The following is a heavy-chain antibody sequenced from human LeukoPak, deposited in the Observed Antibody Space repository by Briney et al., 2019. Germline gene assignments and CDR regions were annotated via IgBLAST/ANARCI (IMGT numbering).Heavy chain of an antibody. D-gene: IGHD6-13*01. CDR3: ARFGAAAGTAIDY. J-gene: IGHJ4*02. CDR1: GFTFSSYS. V-gene: IGHV3-21*01. Sequence: GGSLRLSCAASGFTFSSYSMNWVRQAPGKGLEWVSSISSSSSYIYYADSVEGRFTISRDNAKNSLYLQMNSLRADDTAVYYCARFGAAAGTAIDYWGQGTLVTVSS. CDR2: ISSSSSYI.